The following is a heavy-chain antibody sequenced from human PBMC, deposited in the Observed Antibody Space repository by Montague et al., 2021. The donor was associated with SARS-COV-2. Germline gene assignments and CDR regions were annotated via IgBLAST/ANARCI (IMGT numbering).Heavy chain of an antibody. J-gene: IGHJ6*02. V-gene: IGHV3-48*03. CDR3: ATLARGLFDHGMDV. CDR1: GFTFSRHE. D-gene: IGHD3-10*01. Sequence: SLRLSCAASGFTFSRHEVNWVRQAPGKGLEWVSYITSDGGTIYYADFVEGRFTISRDNAKNSLYLHMNSLRVGDTAVYYCATLARGLFDHGMDVWGQGTTVTVSS. CDR2: ITSDGGTI.